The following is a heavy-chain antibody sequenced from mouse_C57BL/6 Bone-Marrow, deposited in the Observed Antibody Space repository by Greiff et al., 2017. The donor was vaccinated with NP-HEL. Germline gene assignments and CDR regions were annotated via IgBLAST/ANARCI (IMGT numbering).Heavy chain of an antibody. CDR2: IYPRSGNT. J-gene: IGHJ3*01. Sequence: QVQLQQSGAELARPGASVKLSCKASGYTFTSYGISWVKQRTGQGLEWIGEIYPRSGNTYYNEKFKGKATLTADKSSSTAYMELRSLTSEDSAVYFCARGAYYDYDARLDYWGQGTLVTVSA. CDR3: ARGAYYDYDARLDY. V-gene: IGHV1-81*01. CDR1: GYTFTSYG. D-gene: IGHD2-4*01.